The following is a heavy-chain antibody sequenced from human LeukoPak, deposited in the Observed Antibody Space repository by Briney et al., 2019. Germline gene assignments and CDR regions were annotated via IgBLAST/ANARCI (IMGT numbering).Heavy chain of an antibody. J-gene: IGHJ4*02. V-gene: IGHV4-59*01. CDR2: IYYSGST. CDR1: GGSISSYY. Sequence: SETLSLTCTVSGGSISSYYWSWIRQPPGKGLEWIGYIYYSGSTNYNPSLKSRVTISVDTSKNQFSLKLSSVTAADTAVYYCARGTGRSSEYDFDYWGQGTLVTVSS. D-gene: IGHD6-13*01. CDR3: ARGTGRSSEYDFDY.